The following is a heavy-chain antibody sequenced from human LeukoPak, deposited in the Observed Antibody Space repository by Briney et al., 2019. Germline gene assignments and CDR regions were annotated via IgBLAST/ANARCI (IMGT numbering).Heavy chain of an antibody. V-gene: IGHV3-9*01. CDR3: AKDIRGVAVAGPTPYYYYYYGMDV. Sequence: PGGSLRLSCAASGFTFDDYAMHWVRQAPGKGLEWVSGISWNSGSIGYADSVKGRFTISRDNAKNSLYLQMNSRRAEDTALYYCAKDIRGVAVAGPTPYYYYYYGMDVWGQGTTVTVSS. J-gene: IGHJ6*02. CDR2: ISWNSGSI. CDR1: GFTFDDYA. D-gene: IGHD6-19*01.